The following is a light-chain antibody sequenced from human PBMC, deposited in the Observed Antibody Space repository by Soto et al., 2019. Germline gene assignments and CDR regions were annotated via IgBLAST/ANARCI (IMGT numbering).Light chain of an antibody. CDR3: AAWDVSLNVVV. CDR2: SSS. V-gene: IGLV1-40*01. CDR1: SSNIGAGYD. J-gene: IGLJ2*01. Sequence: QSVLTQPPSVSGAPGQRVTISCTGSSSNIGAGYDVHWYQQLPGTAPKLLIYSSSHRPSGVPDRISGSKSGTSASLAISGLQSGDEADYYCAAWDVSLNVVVFGGGTKVTVL.